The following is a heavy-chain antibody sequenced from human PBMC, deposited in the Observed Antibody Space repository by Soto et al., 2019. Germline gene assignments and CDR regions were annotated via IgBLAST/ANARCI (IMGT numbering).Heavy chain of an antibody. D-gene: IGHD1-26*01. CDR3: AKNQGVELVPLTTVDWFDP. V-gene: IGHV3-23*01. CDR2: ISGSGFKK. Sequence: GGSLRLSCAASGFIFENFGMSWVRQAPGKGLEWISSISGSGFKKYYADSVKGRFTISRDNSKSTVYLELNNLSAEDTAVYHCAKNQGVELVPLTTVDWFDPWGQGSVVTVSS. J-gene: IGHJ5*02. CDR1: GFIFENFG.